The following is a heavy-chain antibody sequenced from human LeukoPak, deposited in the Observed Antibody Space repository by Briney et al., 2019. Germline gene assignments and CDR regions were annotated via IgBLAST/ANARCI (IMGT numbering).Heavy chain of an antibody. CDR2: IYHSGST. Sequence: SETLSLTCTVSGGSISSGGYYWSWIRQPPGKGLEWIGYIYHSGSTYYNPSLKSRVTISVDRSKNQFSLKLSSVTAADTAVYYCARSEEVYAPLSYWGQGTLVTVSS. CDR1: GGSISSGGYY. CDR3: ARSEEVYAPLSY. V-gene: IGHV4-30-2*01. D-gene: IGHD3-16*01. J-gene: IGHJ4*02.